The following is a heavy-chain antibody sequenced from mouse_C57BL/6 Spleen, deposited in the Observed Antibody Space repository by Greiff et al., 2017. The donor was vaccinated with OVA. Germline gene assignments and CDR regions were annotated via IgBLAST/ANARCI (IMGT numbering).Heavy chain of an antibody. CDR1: GFTFSDYG. D-gene: IGHD1-1*01. CDR3: ARDYYGSRGLRYAMDY. V-gene: IGHV5-17*01. J-gene: IGHJ4*01. Sequence: EVKVEESGGGLVKPGGSLKLSCAASGFTFSDYGMHWVRQAPEKGLEWVAYISSGSSTIYYADTVKGRFTISRDNAKNTLFLQMTSLRSEDTAMYYCARDYYGSRGLRYAMDYWGQGTSVTVSS. CDR2: ISSGSSTI.